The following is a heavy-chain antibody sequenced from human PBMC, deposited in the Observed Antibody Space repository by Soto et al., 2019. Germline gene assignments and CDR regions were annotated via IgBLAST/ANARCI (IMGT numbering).Heavy chain of an antibody. CDR2: INHSGST. CDR3: ASYRYDY. J-gene: IGHJ4*02. CDR1: GGSFSGYY. D-gene: IGHD4-4*01. Sequence: PSETLSLTCAVYGGSFSGYYWSWIRQPPGKGLEWIGEINHSGSTNYNPSLKSRVTISVDTSKNQVSLQLNSVTPDDTAVYYCASYRYDYWGQGTVVTVSS. V-gene: IGHV4-34*01.